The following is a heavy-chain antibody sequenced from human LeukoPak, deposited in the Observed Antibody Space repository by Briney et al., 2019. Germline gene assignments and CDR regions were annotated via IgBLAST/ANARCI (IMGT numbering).Heavy chain of an antibody. CDR3: VRLVYCSGGSCRDC. D-gene: IGHD2-15*01. CDR1: GFTFSNYW. J-gene: IGHJ4*02. Sequence: GGSLRLSCAASGFTFSNYWMHWVRQAPGKGLVWVSRISSDGSSTSYADSVKGRFTISRDDAKNTLYLQMNSLRAEDTAVYYCVRLVYCSGGSCRDCWGQGTLVTVSS. CDR2: ISSDGSST. V-gene: IGHV3-74*01.